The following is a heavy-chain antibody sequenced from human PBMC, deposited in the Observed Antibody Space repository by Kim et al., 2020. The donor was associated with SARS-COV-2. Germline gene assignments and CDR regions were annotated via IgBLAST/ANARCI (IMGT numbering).Heavy chain of an antibody. CDR3: ARYSSSWNYFDY. CDR1: GSSISNYY. J-gene: IGHJ4*02. D-gene: IGHD6-13*01. Sequence: SETLSLTCTVSGSSISNYYWTWIRQSPGKGLEWIAYISYSVSANYNPSLKSRVTISVDTSKNQFSLKVTSVTAADTAVYYCARYSSSWNYFDYWGQGTLVTVSS. V-gene: IGHV4-59*01. CDR2: ISYSVSA.